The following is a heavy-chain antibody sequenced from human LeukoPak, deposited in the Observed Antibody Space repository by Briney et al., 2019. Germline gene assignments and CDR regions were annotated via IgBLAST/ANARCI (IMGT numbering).Heavy chain of an antibody. J-gene: IGHJ4*02. V-gene: IGHV1-69*13. CDR2: IIPIFGTA. CDR1: GGTFSSYA. Sequence: ASVKVSCKASGGTFSSYAISWVRQAPGRGLERMGGIIPIFGTANYAQKFQGRVTITADESTSTAYMELSSLRSEDTAVYYCASDRVSALYYWGQGTLVTVSS. D-gene: IGHD2/OR15-2a*01. CDR3: ASDRVSALYY.